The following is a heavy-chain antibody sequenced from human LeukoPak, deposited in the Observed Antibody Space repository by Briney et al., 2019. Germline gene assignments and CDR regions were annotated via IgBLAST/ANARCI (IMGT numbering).Heavy chain of an antibody. V-gene: IGHV4-39*01. CDR3: ARQTRYWEPPGFDY. CDR2: IYYSGST. J-gene: IGHJ4*02. CDR1: GGSISSSSYY. Sequence: PSETLSLTCTVSGGSISSSSYYWGWIRQPPGKGLEWIGNIYYSGSTYYNPSLKSRVTISVDTSKNQFSLKLTSVTAADTAAYYCARQTRYWEPPGFDYWGQGTLVTVSS. D-gene: IGHD1-26*01.